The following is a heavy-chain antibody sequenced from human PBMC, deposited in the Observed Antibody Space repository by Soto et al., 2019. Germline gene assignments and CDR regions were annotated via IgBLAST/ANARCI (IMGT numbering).Heavy chain of an antibody. CDR3: ARGGRWLQVIDY. Sequence: QVQLVQSGAEVKKPGASVKVSCKASGYTFTSYAMHWVRQAPGQRLEWMGWINAGNGNTKYSQKFQGRVTITRDTSASTAYMELSSLRSEDTAVYYCARGGRWLQVIDYWGQGTLVTVSS. D-gene: IGHD1-26*01. V-gene: IGHV1-3*01. J-gene: IGHJ4*02. CDR2: INAGNGNT. CDR1: GYTFTSYA.